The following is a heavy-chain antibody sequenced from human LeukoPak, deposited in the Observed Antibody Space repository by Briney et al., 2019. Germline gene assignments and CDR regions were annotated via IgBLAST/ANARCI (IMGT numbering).Heavy chain of an antibody. CDR3: AKDLVSSSWTRYFDY. CDR2: IEQDGSDK. D-gene: IGHD6-13*01. Sequence: GGSLRLSCAASGFTFRSYWMSWVRQAPGKGLEWVANIEQDGSDKYYVDSVKGRFTISRDNAKNSLYLQMNSLRAEDTAVYYCAKDLVSSSWTRYFDYWGQGTLVTVSS. CDR1: GFTFRSYW. J-gene: IGHJ4*02. V-gene: IGHV3-7*03.